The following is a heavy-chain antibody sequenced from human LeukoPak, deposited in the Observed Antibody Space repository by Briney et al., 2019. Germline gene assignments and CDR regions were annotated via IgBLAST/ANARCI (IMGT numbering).Heavy chain of an antibody. J-gene: IGHJ4*02. CDR2: IYYSGST. V-gene: IGHV4-39*07. CDR3: AGGEYDSSGYYTLLDY. D-gene: IGHD3-22*01. Sequence: SETLSLTCSVSGGSISSSIYYWGWIRQPPGKGLEWIGSIYYSGSTYYNPSLKSRVTISVDTSKNQFSLKLSSVTAADTAVYYCAGGEYDSSGYYTLLDYWGQGTLVTVSS. CDR1: GGSISSSIYY.